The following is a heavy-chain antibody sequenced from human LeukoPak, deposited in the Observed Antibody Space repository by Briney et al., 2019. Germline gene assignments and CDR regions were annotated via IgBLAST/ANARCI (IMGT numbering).Heavy chain of an antibody. J-gene: IGHJ5*02. CDR2: ISGSGGST. Sequence: PGGSLRLSCAASGFTLSSYAMSWVRQAPGKGLEWVSAISGSGGSTYYADSVKGRFTISRDNSKNTLYLQMNSLRAEDTAVYYCAKGLYGSGSYYWFDPWGQGTLVTVSS. CDR1: GFTLSSYA. D-gene: IGHD3-10*01. CDR3: AKGLYGSGSYYWFDP. V-gene: IGHV3-23*01.